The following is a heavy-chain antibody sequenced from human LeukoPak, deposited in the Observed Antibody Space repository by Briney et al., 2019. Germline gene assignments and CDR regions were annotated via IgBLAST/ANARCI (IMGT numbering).Heavy chain of an antibody. D-gene: IGHD6-13*01. CDR1: GFTFSSYW. J-gene: IGHJ4*02. CDR3: VREGAAADLPWH. Sequence: PGGSLRLSCAASGFTFSSYWMSWVRQAPGKGPEWVANIKQDGSEKYYVDSVKGRFTISRDNAKNSLYLQMNGLRAEDTAVYYCVREGAAADLPWHWGQGTLVTVSS. V-gene: IGHV3-7*01. CDR2: IKQDGSEK.